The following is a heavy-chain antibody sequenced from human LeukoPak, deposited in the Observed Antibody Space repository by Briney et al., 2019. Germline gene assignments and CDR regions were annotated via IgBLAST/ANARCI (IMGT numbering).Heavy chain of an antibody. CDR3: ATSPKYDYVWGSYGFDP. CDR2: FDPEDGET. Sequence: ASVKVSCKVSGYTLTELSMHWVRQAPGKGLEWMGGFDPEDGETIYAQKFQGRVTMTEDTSTDTAYMELSGLRSEDTAVYYCATSPKYDYVWGSYGFDPWGQGTLVTVSS. V-gene: IGHV1-24*01. CDR1: GYTLTELS. J-gene: IGHJ5*02. D-gene: IGHD3-16*01.